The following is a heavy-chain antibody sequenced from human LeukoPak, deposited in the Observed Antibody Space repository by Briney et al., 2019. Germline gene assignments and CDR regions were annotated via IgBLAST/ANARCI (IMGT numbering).Heavy chain of an antibody. CDR3: AREPRGGYDFWSGVFDY. Sequence: SETLSLTCTVSGGSISSYYWSWIRQPPGKGLEWIGYIYYSGSTNYNPSLKSRVTISVDTSKNQFSLKLSSVTAADTAVYYCAREPRGGYDFWSGVFDYWGQGTLVTVSS. D-gene: IGHD3-3*01. CDR1: GGSISSYY. CDR2: IYYSGST. V-gene: IGHV4-59*01. J-gene: IGHJ4*02.